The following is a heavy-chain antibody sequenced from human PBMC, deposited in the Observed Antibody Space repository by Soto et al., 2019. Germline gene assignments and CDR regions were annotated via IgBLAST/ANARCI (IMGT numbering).Heavy chain of an antibody. Sequence: ASVKVSCKASGYTFSSYAMHWVRQAPGQRLEWMGWINAGYGNTKSSQKFQDRVTISRDTSASTTYMELTSLRSEDTAVYYCARDTGDGTFDFWGQGTLVTVSS. CDR3: ARDTGDGTFDF. CDR2: INAGYGNT. J-gene: IGHJ4*02. CDR1: GYTFSSYA. V-gene: IGHV1-3*01. D-gene: IGHD7-27*01.